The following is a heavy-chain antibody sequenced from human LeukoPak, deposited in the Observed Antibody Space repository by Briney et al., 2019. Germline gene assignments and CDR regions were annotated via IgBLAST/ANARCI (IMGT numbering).Heavy chain of an antibody. D-gene: IGHD3-22*01. CDR3: TRGSGYYRPRGVDY. V-gene: IGHV4-4*07. CDR1: GGSISRYY. Sequence: PSETLSLTCTVSGGSISRYYWSWIRQPAGKGLEWIGRIYSDGTITYNPSLQSRLTMSIDTSKNQFSLKLSSVTAADTAVYYCTRGSGYYRPRGVDYWDQGTLVTVSS. CDR2: IYSDGTI. J-gene: IGHJ4*02.